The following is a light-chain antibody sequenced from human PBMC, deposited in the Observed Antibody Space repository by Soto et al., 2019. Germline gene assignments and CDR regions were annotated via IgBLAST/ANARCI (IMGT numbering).Light chain of an antibody. V-gene: IGKV3-20*01. CDR1: QTVSITY. CDR3: QQYSQWPLT. J-gene: IGKJ4*01. CDR2: GAS. Sequence: PGESATLSCRASQTVSITYLTWYQQKPGQAPRLLIFGASKRATGIPARFSGSGSGTDFTLTISSLEPEDFAVYYCQQYSQWPLTFGGGTKVDIK.